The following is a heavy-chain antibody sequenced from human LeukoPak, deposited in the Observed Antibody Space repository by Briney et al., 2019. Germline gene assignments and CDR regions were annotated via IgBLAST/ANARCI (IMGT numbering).Heavy chain of an antibody. Sequence: GGSLRLSCTTSEFALSNYAMNWVRQAPGKGPEWVSGISGFNTYYADSVKGRFTIFRDNSKNVLYLQMDRLRAEDTAVYSCAKDVCTSPRCLLYFDSWGQGTLVTVSS. D-gene: IGHD2-8*01. CDR3: AKDVCTSPRCLLYFDS. V-gene: IGHV3-23*01. J-gene: IGHJ4*02. CDR2: ISGFNT. CDR1: EFALSNYA.